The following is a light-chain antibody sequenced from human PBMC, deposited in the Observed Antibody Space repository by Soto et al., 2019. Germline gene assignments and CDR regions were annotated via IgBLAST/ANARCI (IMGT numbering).Light chain of an antibody. CDR1: QSISSW. CDR2: DAS. Sequence: DIQISQSASTVSASVGDRVTITCRASQSISSWLAWYQQKPGKAPKVLIYDASSWAGGVPSRFTGSGSGTEFTLTINSLQPDDFATYYCQQYSVYWTFGQGTKVDI. V-gene: IGKV1-5*01. CDR3: QQYSVYWT. J-gene: IGKJ1*01.